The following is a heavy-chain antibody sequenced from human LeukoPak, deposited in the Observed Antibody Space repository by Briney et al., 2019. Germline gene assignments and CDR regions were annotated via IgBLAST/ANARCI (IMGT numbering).Heavy chain of an antibody. CDR3: ASRSTYTYGRTGYFDY. CDR1: GFTFSDYY. J-gene: IGHJ4*02. V-gene: IGHV3-11*01. CDR2: ISSGGSTI. Sequence: GGSLRLSCAASGFTFSDYYMSWLRQAPGKGLEWVSYISSGGSTIYYADSVKGRFTISRDSAKNSLYLQMNSLRAEDTAVYYCASRSTYTYGRTGYFDYWGQGTLVTVSS. D-gene: IGHD5-18*01.